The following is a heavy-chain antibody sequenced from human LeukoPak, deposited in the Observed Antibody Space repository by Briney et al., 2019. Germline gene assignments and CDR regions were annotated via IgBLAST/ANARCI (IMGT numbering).Heavy chain of an antibody. CDR3: EKDAQRGFDYSNSLES. V-gene: IGHV3-33*06. D-gene: IGHD4-11*01. J-gene: IGHJ5*01. CDR2: IWSDGTNQ. Sequence: PGRSLRLSCAAAGFTFSHYGMHWVRQAPGKGLECVAVIWSDGTNQYYADSVKGRFTISRDDSGNTVYLQMNSLRPEDTGVYYCEKDAQRGFDYSNSLESWGQGTPVTVST. CDR1: GFTFSHYG.